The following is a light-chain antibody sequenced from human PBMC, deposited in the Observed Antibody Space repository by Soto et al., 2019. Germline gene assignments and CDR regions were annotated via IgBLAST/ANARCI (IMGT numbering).Light chain of an antibody. J-gene: IGLJ1*01. Sequence: QSVMAKHAAVSGCPGQSITISCTGTSGDVGVYNYVSWYQQHPGKAPQLTIYEVSNRPAGVSNRFSGSKSGNTASLTISGLQAEDEADYYCSSYTSIISEVFGNGTKVTVL. V-gene: IGLV2-14*01. CDR2: EVS. CDR1: SGDVGVYNY. CDR3: SSYTSIISEV.